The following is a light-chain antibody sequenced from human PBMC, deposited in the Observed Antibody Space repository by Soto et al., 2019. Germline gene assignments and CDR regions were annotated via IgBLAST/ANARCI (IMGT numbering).Light chain of an antibody. J-gene: IGKJ1*01. V-gene: IGKV1-5*03. CDR3: QQYINRWT. CDR2: KAS. CDR1: QSISTW. Sequence: DIQMTQSPSTLSASVGERDTITCRASQSISTWLAWYQQKPGKAPKLLIYKASSLESGVPSRFSGSGSGTEFTLTISSLQPDDFATYYCQQYINRWTFGQGTKV.